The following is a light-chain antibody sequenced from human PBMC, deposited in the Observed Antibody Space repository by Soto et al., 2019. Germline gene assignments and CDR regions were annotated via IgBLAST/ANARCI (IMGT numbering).Light chain of an antibody. J-gene: IGKJ1*01. Sequence: DIHMTQSPSTLSASVGDRVTITCRASQSISSWLAWYQQKPGEAPKLLIYDGSSLESGVPSRFSGSGSGTEFTLTISSLQPDDFATYYCQQYNSYSWTFGQGTKVDIK. V-gene: IGKV1-5*01. CDR2: DGS. CDR1: QSISSW. CDR3: QQYNSYSWT.